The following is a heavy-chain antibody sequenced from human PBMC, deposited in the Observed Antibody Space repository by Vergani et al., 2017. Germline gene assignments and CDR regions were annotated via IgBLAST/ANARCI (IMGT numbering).Heavy chain of an antibody. D-gene: IGHD3-22*01. CDR3: AAANYCESVGDFDI. J-gene: IGHJ3*02. V-gene: IGHV3-48*03. CDR1: GFTFSSYE. CDR2: ISSSGSTI. Sequence: EVQLVESGGGLVQPGGSLRLSCAASGFTFSSYEMNWVRQAPGKGLEWVSYISSSGSTIYYADSVKGRFTISRDNAKNSLYLQMNSLRAEDTAVYYCAAANYCESVGDFDIWGQGTMVTVSS.